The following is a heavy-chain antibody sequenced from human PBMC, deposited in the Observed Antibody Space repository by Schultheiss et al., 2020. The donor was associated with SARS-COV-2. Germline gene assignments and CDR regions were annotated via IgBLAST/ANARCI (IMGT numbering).Heavy chain of an antibody. Sequence: GGSLRLSFAASGFTFDDYGMSWVRQAPGKGLEWVAVISYDGSNKYYADSVKGRFTISRDNSKNTLYLQMNSLRAEDTAVYYCARDLIVVVPAARPGGFDPWGQGTLVTVSS. J-gene: IGHJ5*02. D-gene: IGHD2-2*01. V-gene: IGHV3-30*12. CDR1: GFTFDDYG. CDR2: ISYDGSNK. CDR3: ARDLIVVVPAARPGGFDP.